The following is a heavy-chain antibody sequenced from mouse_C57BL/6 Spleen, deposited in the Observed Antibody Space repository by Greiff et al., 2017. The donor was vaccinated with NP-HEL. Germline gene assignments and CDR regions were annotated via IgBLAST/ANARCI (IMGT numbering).Heavy chain of an antibody. D-gene: IGHD1-1*01. CDR1: GFSLTSYA. Sequence: VQLVESGPGLVAPSQSLSITCTVSGFSLTSYAISWVRQPPGKGLEWLGVIWTGGGTNYNSALKSRLSISRDNSKSQVFLKMNSLQTDDTARYYCARNSPYYYGSSYVEGYYFDYWGQGTTLTVSS. CDR2: IWTGGGT. CDR3: ARNSPYYYGSSYVEGYYFDY. V-gene: IGHV2-9-1*01. J-gene: IGHJ2*01.